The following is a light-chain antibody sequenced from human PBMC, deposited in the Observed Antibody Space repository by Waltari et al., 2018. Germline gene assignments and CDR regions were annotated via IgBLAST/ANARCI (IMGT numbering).Light chain of an antibody. Sequence: QSVLTQPPSVSAAPGQRVTISCSGGHSNIGNNYVSWYRQFPGTAPELLIYEDGARPSGVPGRFSGSKSGTSATLDITGLQAGDEADYCCGTWDSSLSGAVFGGGTHLTVL. CDR2: EDG. V-gene: IGLV1-51*02. CDR1: HSNIGNNY. CDR3: GTWDSSLSGAV. J-gene: IGLJ7*01.